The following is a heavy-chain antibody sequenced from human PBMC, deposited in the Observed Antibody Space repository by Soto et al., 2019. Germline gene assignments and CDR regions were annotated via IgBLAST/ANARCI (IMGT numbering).Heavy chain of an antibody. CDR2: INHSGST. Sequence: PSETLSLTCAVYGGSFSGYYWSWIRQPPGKGLEWIGEINHSGSTNYNPSLKGRFTISRDNAKNTLYLQMNSLRAEDTAVYYCARDVIFDSWGQGTLVTVSS. J-gene: IGHJ4*02. CDR3: ARDVIFDS. V-gene: IGHV4-34*01. D-gene: IGHD2-21*01. CDR1: GGSFSGYY.